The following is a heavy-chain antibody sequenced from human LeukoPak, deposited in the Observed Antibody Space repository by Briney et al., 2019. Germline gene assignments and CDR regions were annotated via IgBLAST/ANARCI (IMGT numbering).Heavy chain of an antibody. CDR2: ISDNGLST. CDR3: VGDGRDGYSIYFHH. V-gene: IGHV3-64D*06. Sequence: GGSLRLSCSASGFTFSSYPMHWVRQAPGKGLQYVSVISDNGLSTSYADSVKGRFTISRDNSKNTVYLQMSSLRAEDTAVYHCVGDGRDGYSIYFHHWGQGTLVTVSS. J-gene: IGHJ1*01. CDR1: GFTFSSYP. D-gene: IGHD5-24*01.